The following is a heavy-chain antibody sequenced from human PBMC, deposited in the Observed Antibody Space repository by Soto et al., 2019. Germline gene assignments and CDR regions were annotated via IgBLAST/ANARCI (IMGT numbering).Heavy chain of an antibody. V-gene: IGHV4-59*01. CDR2: IYYSGST. CDR3: ARLYYDFWSGYSSTYYYYMDV. Sequence: PSETLSLTCTVSGGSISSYYWSWIRQPPGKGLKWIGYIYYSGSTNYNPSLKSRVTISVDTSKNQFSLKLGSVTAADTAVYYCARLYYDFWSGYSSTYYYYMDVWGKGTTVTVSS. D-gene: IGHD3-3*01. J-gene: IGHJ6*03. CDR1: GGSISSYY.